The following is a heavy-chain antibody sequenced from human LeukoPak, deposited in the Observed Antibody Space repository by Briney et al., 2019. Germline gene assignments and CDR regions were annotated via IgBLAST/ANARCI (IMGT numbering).Heavy chain of an antibody. CDR3: ARQQSYYDSSGRTDY. CDR2: VSSSSSTI. CDR1: GFTFSSYS. Sequence: PGGSLRLSCAASGFTFSSYSMNWVRQAPGKGLEWVSYVSSSSSTIYYADSVKGRFTISRDNAKNTLYLQMNSLRAEDTAVYYCARQQSYYDSSGRTDYRGQGTLVTVSS. D-gene: IGHD3-22*01. J-gene: IGHJ4*02. V-gene: IGHV3-48*01.